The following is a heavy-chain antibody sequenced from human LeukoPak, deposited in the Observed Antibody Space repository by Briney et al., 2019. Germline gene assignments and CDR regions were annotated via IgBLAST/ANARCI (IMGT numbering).Heavy chain of an antibody. V-gene: IGHV3-30*12. CDR3: ARQPSYYYGSGSPRDYYYYGMDV. CDR2: ISCDGSEE. Sequence: GGSLRLSCAASGFTFSNFGMHWVRQAPGEGLEWVAFISCDGSEEFYADSVKGRFTLSRDNAKNSLYLQMNSLRAEDTAVYYCARQPSYYYGSGSPRDYYYYGMDVWGQGTTVTVSS. J-gene: IGHJ6*02. CDR1: GFTFSNFG. D-gene: IGHD3-10*01.